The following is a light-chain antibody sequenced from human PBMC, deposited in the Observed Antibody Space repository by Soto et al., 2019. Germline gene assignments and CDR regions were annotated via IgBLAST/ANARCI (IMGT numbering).Light chain of an antibody. CDR2: GAS. CDR1: RTINTY. Sequence: DVRMTQYTSSLSASVGDTITITCRASRTINTYLNWFQQKPVEPPILLIYGASTLHDGVPSRFSGRGSGADFTLTISGLHPEDFASYHSQQTYRDSSFGGGTKVDI. CDR3: QQTYRDSS. J-gene: IGKJ4*01. V-gene: IGKV1-39*01.